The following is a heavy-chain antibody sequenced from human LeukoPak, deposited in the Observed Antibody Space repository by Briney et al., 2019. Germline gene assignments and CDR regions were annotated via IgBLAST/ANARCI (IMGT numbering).Heavy chain of an antibody. Sequence: GESLKIPCKGSGYSFTSYWLGRVRPMPGKGLEWMGIIYPGDSDTRYSPSFQGQVTISADKSISTAYLQWSSLKASDTAMYYCARTAPTLAYDYWGQGTLVTVSS. V-gene: IGHV5-51*01. CDR1: GYSFTSYW. CDR3: ARTAPTLAYDY. J-gene: IGHJ4*02. CDR2: IYPGDSDT. D-gene: IGHD3-16*01.